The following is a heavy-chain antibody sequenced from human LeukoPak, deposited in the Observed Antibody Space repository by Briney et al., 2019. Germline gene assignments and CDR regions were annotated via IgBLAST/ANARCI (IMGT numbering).Heavy chain of an antibody. CDR2: IYSSGST. J-gene: IGHJ4*02. CDR1: CGAISNNY. Sequence: PTKTLALSGTASCGAISNNYWGWIRQTTGKGLEWIGYIYSSGSTNYNPSLKSRVTISVDTSKNQFSLKLNSVTAADTAVYYCARLAGSSSSDYWGQGTLVTVSS. V-gene: IGHV4-4*09. CDR3: ARLAGSSSSDY. D-gene: IGHD6-6*01.